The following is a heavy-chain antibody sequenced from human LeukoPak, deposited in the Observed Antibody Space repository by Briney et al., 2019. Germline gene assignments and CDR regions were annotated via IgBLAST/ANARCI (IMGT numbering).Heavy chain of an antibody. CDR3: ARGPIAAAGKGMDV. Sequence: PGRSLRLSCEASGFTFSNYALHWVRQFPGRGLEWVAVISYDGSNKYYADSVKDRFTISRDNSKNSLYLQMSSLRAEDTAVYYCARGPIAAAGKGMDVWGQGTTVTVSS. CDR1: GFTFSNYA. V-gene: IGHV3-30*04. J-gene: IGHJ6*02. D-gene: IGHD6-13*01. CDR2: ISYDGSNK.